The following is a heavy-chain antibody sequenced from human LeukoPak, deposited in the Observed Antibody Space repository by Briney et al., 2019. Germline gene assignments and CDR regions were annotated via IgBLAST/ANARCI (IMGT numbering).Heavy chain of an antibody. CDR3: TTDLRYSYEGMDV. D-gene: IGHD5-18*01. V-gene: IGHV3-15*01. CDR1: GFTFSNAW. CDR2: IKSKTDGGTT. Sequence: GGSLRLSCAASGFTFSNAWMSWVRQAPGKGLEWVGRIKSKTDGGTTDYAAPVKGRFTISRDDSKSTLYLQMNSLKTEDTAVYYCTTDLRYSYEGMDVWGQGTTVTVSS. J-gene: IGHJ6*02.